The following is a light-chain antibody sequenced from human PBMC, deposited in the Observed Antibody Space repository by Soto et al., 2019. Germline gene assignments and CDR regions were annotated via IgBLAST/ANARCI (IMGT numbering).Light chain of an antibody. CDR1: NLGSKY. Sequence: SYELTQPPSVSVSPGQTATITCSGDNLGSKYVCWYQQRPVQTPVLVMYQDKYRPSGIPDRFSGATSGSTATLTITVTQAMDEADYYCQAWDSITYLVFGGGTKVTVL. CDR2: QDK. CDR3: QAWDSITYLV. J-gene: IGLJ2*01. V-gene: IGLV3-1*01.